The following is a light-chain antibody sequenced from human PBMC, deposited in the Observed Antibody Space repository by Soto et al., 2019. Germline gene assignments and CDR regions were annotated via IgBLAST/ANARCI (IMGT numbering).Light chain of an antibody. CDR1: QSISSW. CDR3: QQYDNLPRT. Sequence: DIQMTQSPSTLSASVGDRVTITCRASQSISSWLAWYQQRPGKAPKLLIYAASNLETGVPSRFSGSGSGTDFTFTISSLQPEDFATYYCQQYDNLPRTFGQGTRLEN. CDR2: AAS. V-gene: IGKV1-33*01. J-gene: IGKJ5*01.